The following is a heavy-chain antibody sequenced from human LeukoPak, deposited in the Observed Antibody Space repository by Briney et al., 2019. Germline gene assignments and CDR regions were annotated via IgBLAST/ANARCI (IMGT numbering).Heavy chain of an antibody. J-gene: IGHJ4*02. V-gene: IGHV3-21*01. CDR1: GFTFSSYA. CDR3: ARVSYRGYSGYDFDF. CDR2: IRSSSSYV. D-gene: IGHD5-12*01. Sequence: KSGGSLRLSCAASGFTFSSYAMSWVRQAPGKGLEWVSSIRSSSSYVYYADSVKGRFTISRDNAKNSLYLQMSGLRAEDTAVYYCARVSYRGYSGYDFDFWGQGTLVTVSS.